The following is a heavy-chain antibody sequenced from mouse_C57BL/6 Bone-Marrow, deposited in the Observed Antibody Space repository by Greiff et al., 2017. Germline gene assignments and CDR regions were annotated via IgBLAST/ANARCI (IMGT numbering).Heavy chain of an antibody. V-gene: IGHV1-63*01. CDR2: ISPGGGYT. CDR1: GYTFTNYW. Sequence: VTLQESGAELVRPGTSVKMSCKASGYTFTNYWIGWAKQRPGHGLEWIGDISPGGGYTNYNEKFKGQATLTADKSSSTAYMQFSSLTSEDSAIYYCARFYYYGSSPYFDDWGQGTTLTVSS. CDR3: ARFYYYGSSPYFDD. D-gene: IGHD1-1*01. J-gene: IGHJ2*01.